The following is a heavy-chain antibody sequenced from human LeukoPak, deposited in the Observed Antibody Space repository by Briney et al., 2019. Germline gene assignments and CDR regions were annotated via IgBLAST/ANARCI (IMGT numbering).Heavy chain of an antibody. V-gene: IGHV1-69*13. CDR2: IIPIFGTA. CDR1: GGIFSSYA. J-gene: IGHJ6*02. Sequence: SVKVSCKASGGIFSSYAISWVRQAPGQGLEWMGGIIPIFGTANYAQKFQGRVTITADESTSTAYMELSSLRSEDTAVYYCATVRILYYYGMDVWGQGTTVTVSS. D-gene: IGHD2-21*01. CDR3: ATVRILYYYGMDV.